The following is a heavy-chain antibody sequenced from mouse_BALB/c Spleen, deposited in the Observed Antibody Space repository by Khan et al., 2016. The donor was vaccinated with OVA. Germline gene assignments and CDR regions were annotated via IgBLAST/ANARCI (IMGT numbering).Heavy chain of an antibody. CDR1: GFTFSTYG. CDR3: SRLAYYYDSEGFAY. Sequence: EVQLVESGGDLVKPGGSLKLSCAASGFTFSTYGMSWVRQTPDKRLEWVATVSTGGGYTYYPDSVKGRFTISRDNAKNTLSLHMSGLKSEDTGMFYCSRLAYYYDSEGFAYWGQWTLVTVSA. D-gene: IGHD1-1*01. CDR2: VSTGGGYT. V-gene: IGHV5-6*01. J-gene: IGHJ3*01.